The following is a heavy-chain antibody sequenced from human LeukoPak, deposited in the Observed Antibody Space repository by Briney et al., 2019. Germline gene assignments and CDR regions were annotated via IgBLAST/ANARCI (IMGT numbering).Heavy chain of an antibody. CDR2: INPNSGGT. CDR3: ARENPVAGTLGNFDY. D-gene: IGHD6-19*01. Sequence: GASVKVSCKASGYTFTGYYMHWVRQAPGQGLEWMGWINPNSGGTNYAQKFQGWVTMTRDTSISTAYMELSRLRSDDTAVYYCARENPVAGTLGNFDYWGQGTLVTVSS. CDR1: GYTFTGYY. J-gene: IGHJ4*02. V-gene: IGHV1-2*04.